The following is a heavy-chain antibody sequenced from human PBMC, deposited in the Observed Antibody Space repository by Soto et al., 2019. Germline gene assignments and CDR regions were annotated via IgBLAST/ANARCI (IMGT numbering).Heavy chain of an antibody. Sequence: CGVVEVTSGSYSMRCVSKKTRKGLEWVSYISSSSSTIYYADSVKGRFTISRDNAKNSLYLQMNSLRAEDTAVYYCARDPLTASDCSGGSCSNYYYYYMDVWGKGTTVTVSS. CDR2: ISSSSSTI. V-gene: IGHV3-48*01. CDR1: EVTSGSYS. CDR3: ARDPLTASDCSGGSCSNYYYYYMDV. J-gene: IGHJ6*03. D-gene: IGHD2-15*01.